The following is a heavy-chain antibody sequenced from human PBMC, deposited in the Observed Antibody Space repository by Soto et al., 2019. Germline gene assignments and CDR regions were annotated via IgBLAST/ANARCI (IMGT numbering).Heavy chain of an antibody. Sequence: ASVKVSCKASGYTFTSYGISWLRQAPGQGLEWMGWISAYNGNTNYAQKLQGRVTMTTDTSTSTAYMELRSLRSDDTAVYYCARMGNYYDSSGYKTGAFDIWGQGTMVTVSS. CDR1: GYTFTSYG. CDR3: ARMGNYYDSSGYKTGAFDI. J-gene: IGHJ3*02. V-gene: IGHV1-18*01. D-gene: IGHD3-22*01. CDR2: ISAYNGNT.